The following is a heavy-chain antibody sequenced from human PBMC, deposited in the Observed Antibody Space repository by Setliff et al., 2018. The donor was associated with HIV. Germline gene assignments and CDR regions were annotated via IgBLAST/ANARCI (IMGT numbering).Heavy chain of an antibody. Sequence: ETLSLTCNVSGGSFSNSYYFWGWIRQPPGKGLEWIGSISYSGSTYYNPSLKSRVTMSVDTSKNQFSLKLSSVTAADTAVYYCARHRQGLTGSTPGYYMDVWGKGTTVTVSS. J-gene: IGHJ6*03. V-gene: IGHV4-39*01. D-gene: IGHD1-7*01. CDR2: ISYSGST. CDR3: ARHRQGLTGSTPGYYMDV. CDR1: GGSFSNSYYF.